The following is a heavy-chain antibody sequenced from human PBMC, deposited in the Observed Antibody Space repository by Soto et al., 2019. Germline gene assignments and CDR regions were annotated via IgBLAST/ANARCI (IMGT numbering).Heavy chain of an antibody. CDR3: AHKGPEDWPLDY. CDR1: GFSLSTSGVG. V-gene: IGHV2-5*02. J-gene: IGHJ4*02. CDR2: IYWDDSK. D-gene: IGHD3-9*01. Sequence: QITLKESGPTLVRPTQTLTLTCAFCGFSLSTSGVGVGWIRQPPGKALEWLAVIYWDDSKHYSPSLRSSLTITKDTSKNQVVLTMTNMDPMDTGTYYCAHKGPEDWPLDYWGQGTLVTVSS.